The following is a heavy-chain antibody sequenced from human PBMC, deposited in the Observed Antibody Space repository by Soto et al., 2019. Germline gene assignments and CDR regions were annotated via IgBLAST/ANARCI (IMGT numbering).Heavy chain of an antibody. J-gene: IGHJ4*02. CDR3: ARVSMGILTGYYMAPVIDY. CDR1: GGSISSGGYY. CDR2: IYYSGST. V-gene: IGHV4-31*01. D-gene: IGHD3-9*01. Sequence: QVQLQESGPGLVKPSQTLSLTCTVSGGSISSGGYYWSWIRRHPGKGLEWIGYIYYSGSTYYNPSLAIPVTLSADTSKNHFSLQLSSVTAADKAVYYCARVSMGILTGYYMAPVIDYWGQGTLVTVSS.